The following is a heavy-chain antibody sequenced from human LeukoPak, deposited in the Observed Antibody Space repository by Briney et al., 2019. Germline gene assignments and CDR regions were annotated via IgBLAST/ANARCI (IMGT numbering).Heavy chain of an antibody. Sequence: SETLSLTCAVYGGSFSAYYWSWIRQPPGKGLEWIGEINHSGSTNYNPSLKSRVTISVDTSKNQFSLKLSSVTAADTAVYYCARKSISGPEYWGQGTLVTVSS. J-gene: IGHJ4*02. D-gene: IGHD5-12*01. CDR2: INHSGST. CDR3: ARKSISGPEY. CDR1: GGSFSAYY. V-gene: IGHV4-34*01.